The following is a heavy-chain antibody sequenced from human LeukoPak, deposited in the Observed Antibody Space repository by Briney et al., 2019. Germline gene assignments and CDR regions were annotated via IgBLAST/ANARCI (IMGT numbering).Heavy chain of an antibody. CDR3: ARQYYDSSGYYHY. D-gene: IGHD3-22*01. Sequence: SVKVSCRASGGTFSSYAISWVRQAPGQGLEWMGGIIPIFGTANYAQKFQGRVTITADESTSTAYMELSSLRSEDTAVYYCARQYYDSSGYYHYWGQGTLVTVSS. CDR1: GGTFSSYA. J-gene: IGHJ4*02. CDR2: IIPIFGTA. V-gene: IGHV1-69*13.